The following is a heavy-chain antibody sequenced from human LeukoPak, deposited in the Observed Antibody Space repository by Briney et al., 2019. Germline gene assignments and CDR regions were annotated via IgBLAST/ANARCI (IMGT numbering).Heavy chain of an antibody. CDR3: ARQVYSSSWSYYFEY. CDR1: GGSISSYY. D-gene: IGHD6-13*01. CDR2: IHYSGST. J-gene: IGHJ4*02. Sequence: PSETLSLTCAVSGGSISSYYWSWIRQPPGRGLEWIGSIHYSGSTSYNSSLKSRVTMSIDTSKNQFSLKLSPVTPANTAVYYCARQVYSSSWSYYFEYWGQGILVTVSS. V-gene: IGHV4-59*01.